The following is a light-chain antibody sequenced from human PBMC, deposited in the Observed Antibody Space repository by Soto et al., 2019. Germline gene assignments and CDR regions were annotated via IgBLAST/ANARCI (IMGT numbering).Light chain of an antibody. CDR3: CSYSGAYRYV. CDR2: DVN. V-gene: IGLV2-11*01. Sequence: QSALTQPRSVSGSPGQSITIYCTGSTSDVGAYSFASWYQQHPGAAPKLLIHDVNKRPPGVPDRFSASKSGNTASLTISGLQAEAEADYFYCSYSGAYRYVFGSGTQLTVL. J-gene: IGLJ7*01. CDR1: TSDVGAYSF.